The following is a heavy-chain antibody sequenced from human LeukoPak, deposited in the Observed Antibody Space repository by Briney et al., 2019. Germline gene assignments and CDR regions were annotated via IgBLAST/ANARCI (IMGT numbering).Heavy chain of an antibody. V-gene: IGHV1-18*01. D-gene: IGHD3-22*01. Sequence: ASVKVSCKASGYTFTSYVISWVRQAPGQGLEWMGWISAYNGNTNYAQKLQGRVTMTTDTSTSTAYMELRSLRSDDTAVYYCAREVYYYDSSGPGFDYWGQGTLVTVSS. CDR1: GYTFTSYV. J-gene: IGHJ4*02. CDR3: AREVYYYDSSGPGFDY. CDR2: ISAYNGNT.